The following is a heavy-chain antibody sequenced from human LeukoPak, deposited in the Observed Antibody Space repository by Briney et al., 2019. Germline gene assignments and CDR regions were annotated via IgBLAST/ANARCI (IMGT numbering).Heavy chain of an antibody. D-gene: IGHD2-15*01. J-gene: IGHJ4*02. Sequence: QPGESLRLSCVASGFIYSSYAMHWVRQAPGKGLEYVSSISGDGYTTFYGNSVRGRFTISRDNSKNSLYLQMNSLRAEDTAVYYCARDPQYCSGGSCYSFDYWGQGTLVTVSS. CDR2: ISGDGYTT. CDR1: GFIYSSYA. V-gene: IGHV3-64*01. CDR3: ARDPQYCSGGSCYSFDY.